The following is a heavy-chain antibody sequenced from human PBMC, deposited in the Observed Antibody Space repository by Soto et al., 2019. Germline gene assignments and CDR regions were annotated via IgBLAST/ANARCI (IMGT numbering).Heavy chain of an antibody. CDR2: IRSKAYGGTT. Sequence: GGSLRLSCTASGFTFGDYAMSWVRQAPGKGLEWVGFIRSKAYGGTTEYAASVKGRFTISRDDSKSIAYLQMNSLKTEDTAVYYCTRVVSGYDYTYYYYGMDVWGQGTTVTVSS. V-gene: IGHV3-49*04. D-gene: IGHD5-12*01. J-gene: IGHJ6*02. CDR3: TRVVSGYDYTYYYYGMDV. CDR1: GFTFGDYA.